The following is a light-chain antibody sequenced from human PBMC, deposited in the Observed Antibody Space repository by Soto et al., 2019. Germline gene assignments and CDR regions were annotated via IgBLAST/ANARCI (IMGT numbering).Light chain of an antibody. CDR2: GAS. CDR3: QQRSTWPRT. Sequence: EIVMTQSPATLSVSPGERATLSCRASQSVSSNLAWYQQKPGQAPTLVIYGASARATGIPARFSGSGSGTEFTLTINCLEPEDSAVYYCQQRSTWPRTFGGGTKVDIK. J-gene: IGKJ4*01. V-gene: IGKV3-15*01. CDR1: QSVSSN.